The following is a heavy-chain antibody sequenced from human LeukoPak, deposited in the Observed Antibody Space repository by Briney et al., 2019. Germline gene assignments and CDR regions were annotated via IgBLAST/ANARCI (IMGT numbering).Heavy chain of an antibody. D-gene: IGHD5-18*01. V-gene: IGHV4-39*07. J-gene: IGHJ6*03. CDR3: ARGIGRGYSYGYGPEYYYYMDV. Sequence: SETLSLTCTVSGGSISSSSYYWGWIRQPPGKGLEWIGSIYYSGSTYYNPSLKSRVTISVDTSKNQFSLKLSSVTAADTAVYYCARGIGRGYSYGYGPEYYYYMDVWGKGTTVTVSS. CDR2: IYYSGST. CDR1: GGSISSSSYY.